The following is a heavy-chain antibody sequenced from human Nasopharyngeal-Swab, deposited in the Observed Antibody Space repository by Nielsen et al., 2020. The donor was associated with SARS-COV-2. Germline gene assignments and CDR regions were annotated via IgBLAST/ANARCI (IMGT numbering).Heavy chain of an antibody. D-gene: IGHD2-21*02. CDR2: ISSSSTYI. Sequence: GESLKISCAASGFTFSSHSMNWVRQAPGKGLEWVSSISSSSTYIYYADSVKGRFTISRDNSKNTLYLQMNSLRAEDTAVYYCASAGGGGDWHWGQGTLVTVSS. J-gene: IGHJ4*02. CDR3: ASAGGGGDWH. CDR1: GFTFSSHS. V-gene: IGHV3-21*01.